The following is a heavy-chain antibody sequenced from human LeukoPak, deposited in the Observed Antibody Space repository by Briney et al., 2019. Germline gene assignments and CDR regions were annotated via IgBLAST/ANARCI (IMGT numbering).Heavy chain of an antibody. Sequence: GASVKVSCKASGYTFTSYAMHWVRQAPGQRLEWMGWINAGNGNTKYSQKFQGRVTITRDTSASTAYMELSSLRSEDTAVYYCARDLGYCSSTSCPPTDPWGQGTLVTVSS. D-gene: IGHD2-2*01. CDR1: GYTFTSYA. J-gene: IGHJ5*02. CDR3: ARDLGYCSSTSCPPTDP. V-gene: IGHV1-3*01. CDR2: INAGNGNT.